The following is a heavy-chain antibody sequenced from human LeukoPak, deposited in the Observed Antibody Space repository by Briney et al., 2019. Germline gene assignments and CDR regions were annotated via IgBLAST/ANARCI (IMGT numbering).Heavy chain of an antibody. D-gene: IGHD3-22*01. J-gene: IGHJ5*02. CDR1: GGSISSSSYY. CDR3: ARCKKNYYDSSGYHGDWFDP. CDR2: IYYSGST. V-gene: IGHV4-39*01. Sequence: SETLSLTCTVSGGSISSSSYYWGWIRQPPGKGLEWIGSIYYSGSTYYNPSLKSRVTISVDTSKNQFSLKLSSVTAAETAVYYCARCKKNYYDSSGYHGDWFDPWGQGTLVTVSS.